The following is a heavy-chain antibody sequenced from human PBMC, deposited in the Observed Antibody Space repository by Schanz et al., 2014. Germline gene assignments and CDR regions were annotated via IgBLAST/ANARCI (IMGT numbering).Heavy chain of an antibody. V-gene: IGHV3-30-3*01. CDR2: ISYDGVNT. CDR3: AKDLYNYGIFDS. J-gene: IGHJ5*01. CDR1: GFPFSSYA. Sequence: VQLVESGGGVVQPGGSLRLSCAASGFPFSSYALHWVRQAPGKGLEWVAVISYDGVNTYYADSVKGRFTISRDNSRKTLYLQMNSLRADDTAVYYCAKDLYNYGIFDSWGQGTLVTVSS. D-gene: IGHD3-16*01.